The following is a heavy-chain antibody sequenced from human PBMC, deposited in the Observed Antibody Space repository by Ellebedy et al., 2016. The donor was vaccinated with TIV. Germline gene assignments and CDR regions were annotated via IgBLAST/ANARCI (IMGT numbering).Heavy chain of an antibody. J-gene: IGHJ4*02. V-gene: IGHV3-48*02. CDR2: ISSSSSTI. CDR3: ARDRGAAADPFFDY. Sequence: GESLKISXAASGSTFSSYSMNWVRQAPGKGLEWVSYISSSSSTIYYADSVKGRFTISRDNAKNSLYLQMNSLRDEDTAVYYCARDRGAAADPFFDYWGQGTLVTVSS. CDR1: GSTFSSYS. D-gene: IGHD6-13*01.